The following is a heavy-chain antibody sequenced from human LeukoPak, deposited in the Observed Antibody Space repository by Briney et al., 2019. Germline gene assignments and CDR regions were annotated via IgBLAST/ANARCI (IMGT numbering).Heavy chain of an antibody. V-gene: IGHV4-4*02. Sequence: SETLSLTCAVSGGSISSSNWWSWVRQPPGKGLEWIGEIYHSGSTNYNPSLKSRVTISVDKSKNQFSLKLSSVTAADTAVYYCARVRSAVAGGIDYWGQGTLVTVSS. CDR2: IYHSGST. J-gene: IGHJ4*02. CDR3: ARVRSAVAGGIDY. D-gene: IGHD6-19*01. CDR1: GGSISSSNW.